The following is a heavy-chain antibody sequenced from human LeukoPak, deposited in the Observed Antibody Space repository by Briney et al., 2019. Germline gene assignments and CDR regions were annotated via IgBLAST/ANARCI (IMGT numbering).Heavy chain of an antibody. Sequence: PGGSLRLSCAASGFTFSSYAMSWVRQAPGKGLEWVSAISGSGGSTYYADSVKGRFTISRDNSKNTLYLQMNSLRAEDTAVYYCAATVEIVVVPAAIYRDYWGQGTLVTVSS. CDR2: ISGSGGST. CDR1: GFTFSSYA. V-gene: IGHV3-23*01. D-gene: IGHD2-2*02. J-gene: IGHJ4*02. CDR3: AATVEIVVVPAAIYRDY.